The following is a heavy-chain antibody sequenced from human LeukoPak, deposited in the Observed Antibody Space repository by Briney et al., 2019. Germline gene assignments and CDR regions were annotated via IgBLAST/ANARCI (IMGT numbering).Heavy chain of an antibody. V-gene: IGHV3-21*01. Sequence: GGSLRLSCAASGFTFSSYNMNWVRQAPGKGLEWVSFISSSSSHIYYADSVKGRFTISRDNAKNSLYLQMNSLRAEDTALYYCARGGGYYDSSGYHDAFDIWGQGTMVTVSS. J-gene: IGHJ3*02. CDR3: ARGGGYYDSSGYHDAFDI. CDR1: GFTFSSYN. CDR2: ISSSSSHI. D-gene: IGHD3-22*01.